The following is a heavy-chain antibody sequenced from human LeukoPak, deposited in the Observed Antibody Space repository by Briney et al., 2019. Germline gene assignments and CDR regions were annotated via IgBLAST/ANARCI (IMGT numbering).Heavy chain of an antibody. Sequence: SVKVSCKASGGTYSSYAISWVRQAPGQGLEWMGRIIPIFGIANYAQKFQGRVTITADKSTSTAYMELSSLRSEDTAVYYCARGTTSEIFGVVLSYYYYGMDVWGQGTTVTVSS. CDR2: IIPIFGIA. D-gene: IGHD3-3*01. V-gene: IGHV1-69*04. J-gene: IGHJ6*02. CDR3: ARGTTSEIFGVVLSYYYYGMDV. CDR1: GGTYSSYA.